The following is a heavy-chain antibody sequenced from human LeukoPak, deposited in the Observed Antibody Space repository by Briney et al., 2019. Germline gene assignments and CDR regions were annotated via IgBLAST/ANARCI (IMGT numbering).Heavy chain of an antibody. V-gene: IGHV4-59*02. CDR3: ATGYYVPFPN. Sequence: SETLSLTCSFTGASVSSYYWDWLRQPPGKGLEWIGYISDTGKTESNPSLKSRVTISLDTSKKQFSLRLRSLTAADSAVYYCATGYYVPFPNWGPGSLVSVSS. J-gene: IGHJ4*02. D-gene: IGHD2/OR15-2a*01. CDR1: GASVSSYY. CDR2: ISDTGKT.